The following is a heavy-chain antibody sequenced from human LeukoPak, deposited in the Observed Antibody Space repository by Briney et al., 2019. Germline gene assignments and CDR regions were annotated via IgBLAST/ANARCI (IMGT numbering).Heavy chain of an antibody. D-gene: IGHD1-26*01. CDR2: INSDGSST. J-gene: IGHJ4*02. V-gene: IGHV3-74*01. CDR3: AREPIVGVHFDY. CDR1: GFTFSSYW. Sequence: GGSLRLSCAASGFTFSSYWMSWVRQAPGKGLVWVSRINSDGSSTTYADSVKGRFTISRDDAKNTLYLQMNSLRAEDTAVYYCAREPIVGVHFDYWGQGTLLTVSS.